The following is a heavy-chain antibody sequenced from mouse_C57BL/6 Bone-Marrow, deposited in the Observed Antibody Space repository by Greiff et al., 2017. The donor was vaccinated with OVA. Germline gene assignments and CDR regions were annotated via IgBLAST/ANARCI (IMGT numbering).Heavy chain of an antibody. J-gene: IGHJ3*01. V-gene: IGHV5-4*01. CDR3: AREPMITTEFAY. CDR2: ISDGGSYT. D-gene: IGHD2-4*01. Sequence: EVQGVESGGGLVKPGGSLKLSCAASGFTFSSYAMSWVRQTPEKRLEWVATISDGGSYTYYPDNVKGRFTISRDNAKNNLYLQMSHLKSEDTAMYYCAREPMITTEFAYWGQGTLVTVSA. CDR1: GFTFSSYA.